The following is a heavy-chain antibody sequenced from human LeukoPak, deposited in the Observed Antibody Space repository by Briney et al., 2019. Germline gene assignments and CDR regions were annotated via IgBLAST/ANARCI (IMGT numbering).Heavy chain of an antibody. V-gene: IGHV4-31*03. CDR2: IYYSGST. Sequence: PSQTLSLTCTVSGGSISSGGYYWSWIRQHSGKGLEWIGYIYYSGSTYYNPSLKSRVTISVDTSKNQFSLKLSSVTAADTAVYYRARRGGSGSYYFYWGQGTLVTVSS. J-gene: IGHJ4*02. D-gene: IGHD3-10*01. CDR3: ARRGGSGSYYFY. CDR1: GGSISSGGYY.